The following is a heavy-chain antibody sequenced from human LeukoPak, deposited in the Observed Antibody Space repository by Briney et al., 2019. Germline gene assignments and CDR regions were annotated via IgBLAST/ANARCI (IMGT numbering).Heavy chain of an antibody. J-gene: IGHJ6*03. Sequence: PGGSLRFSCAASGFTFSSYAMHWVRQAPGQGLEGGAVISYDGSNKYYADSVKDRFTISRDNSKNTLYLQMNSLRAEDTAVYYCARDGRFLEWYYYYYMDVWGKGATVTVSS. CDR1: GFTFSSYA. V-gene: IGHV3-30*01. CDR3: ARDGRFLEWYYYYYMDV. D-gene: IGHD3-3*01. CDR2: ISYDGSNK.